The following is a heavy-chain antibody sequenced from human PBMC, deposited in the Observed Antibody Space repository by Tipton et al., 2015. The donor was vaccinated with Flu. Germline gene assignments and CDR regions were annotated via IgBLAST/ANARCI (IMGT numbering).Heavy chain of an antibody. Sequence: LRLSCTVSGCSISSSSYYWAWISQPPGKGLEWIGRIYYSGSTYYNPSPKSRVTISVDTSKNQFSLKLSSVTAADTAVYYCAREVGWFDPWGQGTLVTVSS. CDR1: GCSISSSSYY. J-gene: IGHJ5*02. CDR3: AREVGWFDP. CDR2: IYYSGST. V-gene: IGHV4-39*07.